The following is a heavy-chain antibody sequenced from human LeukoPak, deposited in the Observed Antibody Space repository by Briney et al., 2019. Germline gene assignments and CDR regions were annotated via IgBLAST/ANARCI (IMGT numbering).Heavy chain of an antibody. Sequence: SETLSLTCTVSGGSISSSIYYWGWIRQPPGKGLEWIGSIYYSGSTYYNPSLKSRVTISVDTSKNQFSLKLSSVTAADTAVYYCARQEQWLAFDYWGQGTVVTVSS. J-gene: IGHJ4*02. V-gene: IGHV4-39*01. CDR3: ARQEQWLAFDY. CDR2: IYYSGST. CDR1: GGSISSSIYY. D-gene: IGHD6-19*01.